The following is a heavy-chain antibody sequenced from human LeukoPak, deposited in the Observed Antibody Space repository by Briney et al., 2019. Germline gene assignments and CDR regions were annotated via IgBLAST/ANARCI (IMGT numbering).Heavy chain of an antibody. Sequence: SETLLTCTVSGGSISSYYWSWIRQPAGKGLEWIGRIYTSGSTNYNPSLKSRVTMSVGTSKNQFSLKLSSVTAADTAVYYCARDQPHWYFDLWGRGTLVTVSS. V-gene: IGHV4-4*07. J-gene: IGHJ2*01. CDR3: ARDQPHWYFDL. CDR1: GGSISSYY. CDR2: IYTSGST.